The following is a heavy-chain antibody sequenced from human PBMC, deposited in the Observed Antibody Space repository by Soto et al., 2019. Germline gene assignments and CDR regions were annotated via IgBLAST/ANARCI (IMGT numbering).Heavy chain of an antibody. CDR2: ISYDGSNK. V-gene: IGHV3-30-3*01. J-gene: IGHJ4*02. CDR3: AREPGLDY. Sequence: QVQLVESGGGVVQPGRSLRLSCAASGFTFSSYAMHWVRQAPGKGLEWAAVISYDGSNKYYADSVKGRFTSSRDNSKNTLYLQMNSLRPEDTAVYYCAREPGLDYWGQGTLVTVSS. CDR1: GFTFSSYA.